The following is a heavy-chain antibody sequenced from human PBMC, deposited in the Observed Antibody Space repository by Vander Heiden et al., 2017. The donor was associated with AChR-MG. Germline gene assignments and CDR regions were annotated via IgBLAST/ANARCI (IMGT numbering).Heavy chain of an antibody. CDR2: IKQDGSEK. CDR3: ARDLSSSWPFDY. CDR1: GFPFSSYW. Sequence: EVQLVEPGGGLVQPGGPLRLSCAASGFPFSSYWMSWVRQAPGKGLEWVANIKQDGSEKYYVDSVKGRFTISRDNAKNSLYLQMNSLRAEDTAVYYCARDLSSSWPFDYWGQGTLVTVSS. V-gene: IGHV3-7*01. D-gene: IGHD6-13*01. J-gene: IGHJ4*02.